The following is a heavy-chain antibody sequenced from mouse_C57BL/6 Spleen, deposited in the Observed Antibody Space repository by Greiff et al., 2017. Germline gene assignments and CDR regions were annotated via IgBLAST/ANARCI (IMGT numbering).Heavy chain of an antibody. CDR3: ARQGLRGAMDY. D-gene: IGHD1-1*01. J-gene: IGHJ4*01. CDR1: GFTFSSYG. Sequence: EVQLVESGGDLVKPGGSLKLSCAASGFTFSSYGMSWVRQTPDKRLEWVATISSGGSYTYYPDSVKGRFTISRDNAKNTLYLQMSSLKSEDTAMYYCARQGLRGAMDYWGQGTSVTVSS. CDR2: ISSGGSYT. V-gene: IGHV5-6*01.